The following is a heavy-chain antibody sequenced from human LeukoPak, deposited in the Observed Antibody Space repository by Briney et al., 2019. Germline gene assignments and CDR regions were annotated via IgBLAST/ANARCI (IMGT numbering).Heavy chain of an antibody. J-gene: IGHJ4*02. Sequence: ASVKVSCKASGYTFTTYSITWVRQAPGQGLEWMGWISTNNGNADDAQNFRGRVTMTTDTSTNTAYMELRSLRSDDTAVYYCARDLDRIVPTTADYWGQGTLDTVSS. CDR3: ARDLDRIVPTTADY. CDR1: GYTFTTYS. V-gene: IGHV1-18*01. CDR2: ISTNNGNA. D-gene: IGHD5-12*01.